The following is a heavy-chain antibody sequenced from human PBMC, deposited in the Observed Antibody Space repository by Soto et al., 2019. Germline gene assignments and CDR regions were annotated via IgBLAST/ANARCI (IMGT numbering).Heavy chain of an antibody. CDR2: IRIKPNNFAT. Sequence: DAQVEESGGGLVQPGEALKLSCVGSGFTFHGSTMHWVRQASGKGLEWIGLIRIKPNNFATVYAASVTGRFTISRDDSKNTAYLEMDCLKNEDTALYYSVRAYENSNYYFDHWGRGNLGTVSS. V-gene: IGHV3-73*02. J-gene: IGHJ4*02. D-gene: IGHD3-22*01. CDR1: GFTFHGST. CDR3: VRAYENSNYYFDH.